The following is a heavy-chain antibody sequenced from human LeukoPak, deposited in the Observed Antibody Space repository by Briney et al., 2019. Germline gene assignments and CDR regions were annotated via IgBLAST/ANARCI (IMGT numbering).Heavy chain of an antibody. V-gene: IGHV4-39*01. CDR1: GGSISSSSYY. CDR2: IYHSGST. CDR3: ARHNYYDSSLFDY. J-gene: IGHJ4*02. Sequence: SETLSLTCTVSGGSISSSSYYWGWIRQPPGKGLEWIGSIYHSGSTYYNPSLKSRVTISVDTSKNQFSLKLSSVTAADTAVYYCARHNYYDSSLFDYWGQGTLVTVSS. D-gene: IGHD3-22*01.